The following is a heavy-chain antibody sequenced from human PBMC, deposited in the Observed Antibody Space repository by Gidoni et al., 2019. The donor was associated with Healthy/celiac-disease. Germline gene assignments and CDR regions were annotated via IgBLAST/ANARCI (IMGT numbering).Heavy chain of an antibody. Sequence: QVQLVESGGGVVQPGRSLRLSCAASGFTFSSYAMHWVRQAPGKGLGWVAVLSYDGSNKYYADSVKGRFTISRDNSKNTLYLQMNSLRAEDTAVYYCARDQGTNGGNRYFDLWGRGTLVTVSS. J-gene: IGHJ2*01. CDR2: LSYDGSNK. V-gene: IGHV3-30-3*01. CDR3: ARDQGTNGGNRYFDL. D-gene: IGHD2-8*01. CDR1: GFTFSSYA.